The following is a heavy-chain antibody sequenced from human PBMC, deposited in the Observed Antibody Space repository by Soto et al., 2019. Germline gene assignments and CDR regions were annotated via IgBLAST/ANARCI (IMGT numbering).Heavy chain of an antibody. CDR2: IYYSGST. V-gene: IGHV4-39*01. Sequence: PSETLSLTCTVSGGSISSSSYYWGWIRQPPGKGLEWIGSIYYSGSTYYNPSLKSRVTISVDTSKNQFSLKLSSVTAADTAVYYCARRRTGTIYYYGMDVWGQGTTVTVSS. D-gene: IGHD1-7*01. CDR3: ARRRTGTIYYYGMDV. J-gene: IGHJ6*02. CDR1: GGSISSSSYY.